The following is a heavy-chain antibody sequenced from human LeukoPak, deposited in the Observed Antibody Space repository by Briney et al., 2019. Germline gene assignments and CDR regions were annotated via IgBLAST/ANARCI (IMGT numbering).Heavy chain of an antibody. CDR1: GYTCTGYY. CDR3: TRDMYSGSYQPFDY. D-gene: IGHD1-26*01. Sequence: ASVKVSCKGSGYTCTGYYMHWVRQAPGQGLEWVGWSNPNSGGTNYAQKFQGRGTMTRSTSISTAYMELSRLRADDTDVYYCTRDMYSGSYQPFDYWGQGTLVTVSS. CDR2: SNPNSGGT. V-gene: IGHV1-2*02. J-gene: IGHJ4*02.